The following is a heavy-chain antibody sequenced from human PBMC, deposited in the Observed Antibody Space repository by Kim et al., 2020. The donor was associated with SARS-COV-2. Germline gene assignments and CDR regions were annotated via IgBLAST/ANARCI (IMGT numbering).Heavy chain of an antibody. CDR3: ARDGGFVLWLGELSSHAFDI. Sequence: RCTISRDNSENTLYLKMNSLRAEDTAVYYCARDGGFVLWLGELSSHAFDIWGQGTMVTVSS. D-gene: IGHD3-10*01. V-gene: IGHV3-30*07. J-gene: IGHJ3*02.